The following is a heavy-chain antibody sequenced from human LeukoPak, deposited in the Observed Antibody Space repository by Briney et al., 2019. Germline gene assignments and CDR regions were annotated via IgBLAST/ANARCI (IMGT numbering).Heavy chain of an antibody. Sequence: SETLSVTCAVYVGSFSGYYWTWIRRPPGKDLEWIWDINHSGRTNYNPSLKRRLTISVDTSKNQFSLNLRSVTAADTAIYYCARAVDHYDSSGSPGSDWYFDLWGRGTLVTVSS. CDR1: VGSFSGYY. J-gene: IGHJ2*01. CDR3: ARAVDHYDSSGSPGSDWYFDL. D-gene: IGHD3-22*01. CDR2: INHSGRT. V-gene: IGHV4-34*01.